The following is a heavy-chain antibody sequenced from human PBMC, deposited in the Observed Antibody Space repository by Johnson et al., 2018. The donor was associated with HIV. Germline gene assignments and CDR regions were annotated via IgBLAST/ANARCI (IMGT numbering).Heavy chain of an antibody. Sequence: QEKLVESGGGVVQPGGSLRLSCAASGFTFSSYGMHWVRQAPGQGLEWVAFLQYDGSNKYYADSVTGRFTISIDNSKNTLYLQMTSLRAEDTAVYYCATSKGGPYSSSWGEAFDIWGQGTMVTVSS. CDR3: ATSKGGPYSSSWGEAFDI. J-gene: IGHJ3*02. D-gene: IGHD6-13*01. CDR2: LQYDGSNK. V-gene: IGHV3-30*02. CDR1: GFTFSSYG.